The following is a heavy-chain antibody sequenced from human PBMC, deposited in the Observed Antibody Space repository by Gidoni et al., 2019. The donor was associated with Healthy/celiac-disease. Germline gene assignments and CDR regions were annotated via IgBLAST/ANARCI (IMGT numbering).Heavy chain of an antibody. CDR3: AEGGYGVRGSAQGLRG. V-gene: IGHV4-39*01. J-gene: IGHJ4*02. CDR2: IFYSGST. Sequence: QLQLQESRPGLVKPSETLSLPCTVSVGSISSCSYYWGWIRHPPGKGLEWIGSIFYSGSTYYNPSLKSRVTISVDTSKKQFSLKLSSVTAADTAVYYCAEGGYGVRGSAQGLRGWGQGTLVTVSS. CDR1: VGSISSCSYY. D-gene: IGHD3-16*01.